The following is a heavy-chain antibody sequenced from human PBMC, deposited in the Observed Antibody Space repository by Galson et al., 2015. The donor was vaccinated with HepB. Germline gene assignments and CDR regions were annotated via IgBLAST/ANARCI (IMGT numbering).Heavy chain of an antibody. V-gene: IGHV1-24*01. CDR1: GYTLTELS. D-gene: IGHD4-23*01. Sequence: SVKVSCKVSGYTLTELSMHWVRQAPGKGLEWMGGFDPEDGETIYAQKFQGRVTMTEDTTTDTAYMELSSLRSEDTAVYYCATEGGGNSGFDWFDPWGQGTLVTVSS. CDR2: FDPEDGET. J-gene: IGHJ5*02. CDR3: ATEGGGNSGFDWFDP.